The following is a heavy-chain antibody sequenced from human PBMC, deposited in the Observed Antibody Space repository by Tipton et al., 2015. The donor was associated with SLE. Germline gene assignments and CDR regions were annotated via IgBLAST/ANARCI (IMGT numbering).Heavy chain of an antibody. CDR2: IYSGGSA. V-gene: IGHV3-53*05. Sequence: SLRLSCAASGFRVSSKYMSWVRQAPGKGLEWVSVIYSGGSAYYADSVKGRFTISRDNSKNTLYLQMNSLRVEDTAVYYCAGELVDYFDFWGQGTPVTVSS. CDR3: AGELVDYFDF. CDR1: GFRVSSKY. J-gene: IGHJ4*02.